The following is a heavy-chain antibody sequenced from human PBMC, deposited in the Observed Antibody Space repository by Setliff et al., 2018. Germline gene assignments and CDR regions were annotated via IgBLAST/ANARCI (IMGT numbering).Heavy chain of an antibody. CDR2: IYYSGSTS. J-gene: IGHJ4*02. CDR1: GGSISSGGYY. CDR3: ARGRAGHSGH. Sequence: SETLSLTCTVSGGSISSGGYYWSWIRQHPGKGLEWIGYIYYSGSTSYYNPSLKSRVTISVDTSKNQLSLKLSSVTAADTGVYYCARGRAGHSGHWGQGTPVTVSS. V-gene: IGHV4-31*03. D-gene: IGHD6-19*01.